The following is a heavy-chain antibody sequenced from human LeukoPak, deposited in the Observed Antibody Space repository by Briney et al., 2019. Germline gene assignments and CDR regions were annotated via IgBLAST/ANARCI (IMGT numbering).Heavy chain of an antibody. CDR3: VKEQGSGYYRTADY. CDR1: RSTLSSCG. CDR2: ITYDGITT. D-gene: IGHD3-10*01. J-gene: IGHJ4*02. Sequence: GTSLRLSCVPSRSTLSSCGMHSVRQAPDKRLGRGSVITYDGITTYSDGYVKGRFTISRETSKSTLHLQMNNLRPEDTAVYFCVKEQGSGYYRTADYWGQGTLVTVSS. V-gene: IGHV3-30*18.